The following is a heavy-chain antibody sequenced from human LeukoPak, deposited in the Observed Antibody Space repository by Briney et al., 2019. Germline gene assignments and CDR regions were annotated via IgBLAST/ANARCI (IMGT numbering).Heavy chain of an antibody. D-gene: IGHD2-15*01. CDR1: GGSISSYY. J-gene: IGHJ6*02. CDR2: IYTSGST. Sequence: SETLSLTCTVSGGSISSYYWSRIRQPAGKGLEWIGRIYTSGSTNYNPSLKSRVTMSVDTSKNQFSLKLSSVTAADTAVYYCGVVAASYYYYGMDVWGQGTTVTVSS. CDR3: GVVAASYYYYGMDV. V-gene: IGHV4-4*07.